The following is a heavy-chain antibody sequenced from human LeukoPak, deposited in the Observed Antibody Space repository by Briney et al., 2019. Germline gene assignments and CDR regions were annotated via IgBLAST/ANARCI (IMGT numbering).Heavy chain of an antibody. CDR3: AREARDGAAGAFDI. CDR2: IYSGGST. CDR1: GFTVSSNY. J-gene: IGHJ3*02. V-gene: IGHV3-66*01. D-gene: IGHD4-17*01. Sequence: GGSLRLSCAASGFTVSSNYMSWVRQAPGKGLEWVSVIYSGGSTYYADSVKGRFTISRDNSKNTLYLQMNSLRAEDTAVYYCAREARDGAAGAFDIWGQGTMVTVSS.